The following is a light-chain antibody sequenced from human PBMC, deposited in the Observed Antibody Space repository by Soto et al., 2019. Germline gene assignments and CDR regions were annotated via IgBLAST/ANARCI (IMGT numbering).Light chain of an antibody. V-gene: IGLV1-44*01. J-gene: IGLJ1*01. CDR2: TNN. Sequence: QSVLTQPPSASGTPGQRVTFSCSGSSSNIGSNTVNWYQQLPGTAPKLLIYTNNQRPSGVPDRFSGSQSGTSASLAISGLQSEDEADYYCAAWDDSLNGYVFGTGTKVTVL. CDR1: SSNIGSNT. CDR3: AAWDDSLNGYV.